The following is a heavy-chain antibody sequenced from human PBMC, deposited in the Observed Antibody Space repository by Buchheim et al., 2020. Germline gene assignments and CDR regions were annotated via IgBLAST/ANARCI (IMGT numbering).Heavy chain of an antibody. V-gene: IGHV3-15*07. CDR1: GLNFSNAW. D-gene: IGHD2-15*01. CDR2: IKRKTDGETT. Sequence: EVQLVESGGGLVEPGGSLRVSCVVSGLNFSNAWMNWVRQAPGKGLEWVGRIKRKTDGETTDFAAPGKTRFTISRDDSKNMVDLQMNSLKTEDTAMYYCTTGHCTGGRCYDYWGQGTL. CDR3: TTGHCTGGRCYDY. J-gene: IGHJ4*02.